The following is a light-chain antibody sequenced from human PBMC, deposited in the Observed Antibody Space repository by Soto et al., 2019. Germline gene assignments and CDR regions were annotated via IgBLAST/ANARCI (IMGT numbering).Light chain of an antibody. J-gene: IGKJ4*01. CDR1: QGISNY. Sequence: DIQMTQSPSSLSASVGDRATITCRASQGISNYLAWYQQIPGKVPKLLISAASTLESGVPSRFSGSGSGTDFTLNISSLQPEDVATYYCQKYTNVPTFGGGTKVEIK. CDR3: QKYTNVPT. CDR2: AAS. V-gene: IGKV1-27*01.